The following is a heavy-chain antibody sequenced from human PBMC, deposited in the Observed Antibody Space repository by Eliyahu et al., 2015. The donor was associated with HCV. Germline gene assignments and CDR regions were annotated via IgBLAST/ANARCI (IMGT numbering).Heavy chain of an antibody. D-gene: IGHD1-26*01. CDR3: ARDRGPGGGMDV. CDR1: GXTFTGXY. Sequence: QVQLVQSGAEVKKPGASVKVSCKASGXTFTGXYXHWVRQAPGQGLEWXGWINPNSGGTNYAQKFQGRVTMTRDTSISTAYMELSRLRSDDTAVYYCARDRGPGGGMDVWGQGTTVTVSS. CDR2: INPNSGGT. J-gene: IGHJ6*02. V-gene: IGHV1-2*02.